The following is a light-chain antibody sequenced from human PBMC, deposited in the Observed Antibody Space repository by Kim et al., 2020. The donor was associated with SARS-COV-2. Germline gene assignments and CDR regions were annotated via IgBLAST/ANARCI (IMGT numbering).Light chain of an antibody. CDR2: YDS. CDR1: DIGTKS. V-gene: IGLV3-21*01. Sequence: SYELTQPPSVSVAPGETAKITCGGSDIGTKSVHWYQQQPGQAPVLVIYYDSDRTSGIPERFSGSNFGNTATLTISRAEAGDEADYYCQVWESSDHRVFGGGTQLTVL. CDR3: QVWESSDHRV. J-gene: IGLJ3*02.